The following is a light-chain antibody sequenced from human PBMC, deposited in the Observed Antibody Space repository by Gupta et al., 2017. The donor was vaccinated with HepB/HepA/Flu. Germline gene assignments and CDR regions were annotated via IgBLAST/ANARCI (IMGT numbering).Light chain of an antibody. CDR3: QQFAGSQYT. CDR1: QIISRDY. Sequence: DILLMQSPGTLSLSPGDRATLSCRASQIISRDYFAWYQQKPGQAPRLLIHGTSSRATGIPDRFSGSGSGTDFTLIISRLEPEDFAVYYCQQFAGSQYTFGQGTKLEIK. J-gene: IGKJ2*01. V-gene: IGKV3-20*01. CDR2: GTS.